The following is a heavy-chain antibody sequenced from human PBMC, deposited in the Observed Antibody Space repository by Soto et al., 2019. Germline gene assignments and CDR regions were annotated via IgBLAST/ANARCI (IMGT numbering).Heavy chain of an antibody. CDR1: GGSISSGDYY. CDR3: ARFWSGNYPDY. J-gene: IGHJ4*02. CDR2: IYYSGST. D-gene: IGHD3-3*01. Sequence: SETLSLTCSVSGGSISSGDYYWSWIRQPPGKGLEWIGYIYYSGSTYYNPSLKSRVTISVDTSKNQFSLKLSSVAAADTAVYYCARFWSGNYPDYWGQGTLVTVSS. V-gene: IGHV4-30-4*01.